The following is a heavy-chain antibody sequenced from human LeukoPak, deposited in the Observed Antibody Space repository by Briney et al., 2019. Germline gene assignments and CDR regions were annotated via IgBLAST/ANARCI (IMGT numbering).Heavy chain of an antibody. D-gene: IGHD1-26*01. V-gene: IGHV3-7*01. CDR3: ARIHSGSYYMGFDY. CDR1: GFTFSTYW. J-gene: IGHJ4*02. CDR2: IKEDGSEK. Sequence: GGSLRLSCEASGFTFSTYWMTWVRQAQGKGLELVANIKEDGSEKSYVDSVKGRFTISKDNAKNSLYLQMNSLRAEDTAVYYCARIHSGSYYMGFDYWGQGALVTVSS.